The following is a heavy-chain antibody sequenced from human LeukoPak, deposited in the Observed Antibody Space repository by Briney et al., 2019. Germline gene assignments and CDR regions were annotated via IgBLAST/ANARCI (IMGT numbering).Heavy chain of an antibody. Sequence: GGSLRLSCAASGFTFSSYSMNWVCQAPGKGLEWVANIKQDGSEKYYVDSVKGRFTISRDNAKNSLYLQMNSLRAEDTAVYYCARGTWGRSWYNFGYWGREPLVPVSS. D-gene: IGHD3-16*01. CDR2: IKQDGSEK. J-gene: IGHJ4*02. CDR3: ARGTWGRSWYNFGY. V-gene: IGHV3-7*01. CDR1: GFTFSSYS.